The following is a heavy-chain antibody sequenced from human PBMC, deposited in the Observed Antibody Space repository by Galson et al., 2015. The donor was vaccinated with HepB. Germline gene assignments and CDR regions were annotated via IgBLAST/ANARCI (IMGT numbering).Heavy chain of an antibody. CDR2: ISSSSRTI. J-gene: IGHJ4*02. D-gene: IGHD5-12*01. CDR3: ARGVDIVATNFDN. CDR1: GFTFSYYS. Sequence: SLRLSCAASGFTFSYYSMNWVRQAPGKGLEWVSYISSSSRTIYYTDSVKARFTISRDNAKNSLYLQMNSLRDEDTAVYYCARGVDIVATNFDNWGQGTLVTVSS. V-gene: IGHV3-48*02.